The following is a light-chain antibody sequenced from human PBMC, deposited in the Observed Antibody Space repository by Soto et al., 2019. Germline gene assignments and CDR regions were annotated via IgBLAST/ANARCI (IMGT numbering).Light chain of an antibody. CDR1: QSVSSY. Sequence: IVLTQSPGTLSLSPGERATLSCRASQSVSSYLAWYQQKPGQAPRLLIYGASSRATGIPDRFSGSGSGTDFTLTISRLEPEDFAVYYCHQYDNAPQTYGQGTKVDIK. V-gene: IGKV3-20*01. CDR3: HQYDNAPQT. J-gene: IGKJ2*01. CDR2: GAS.